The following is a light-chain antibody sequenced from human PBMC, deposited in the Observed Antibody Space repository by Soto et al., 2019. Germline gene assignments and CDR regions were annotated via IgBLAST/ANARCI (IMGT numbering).Light chain of an antibody. V-gene: IGKV1-27*01. CDR3: QKYNSAPLT. Sequence: DIQMTQSPSSLSASVGDRVTITCRASQGIINYLAWYQQKPGKVPKLLIYAASTLQSGVPSRFSGSGSGTDFTLTISRLKPEDVATYYCQKYNSAPLTFGPGTKVDIK. CDR2: AAS. CDR1: QGIINY. J-gene: IGKJ3*01.